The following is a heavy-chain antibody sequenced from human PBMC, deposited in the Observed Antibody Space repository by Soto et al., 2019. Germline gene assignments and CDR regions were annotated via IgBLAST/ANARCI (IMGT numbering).Heavy chain of an antibody. Sequence: QVQLVQSGAEVKKPGSSVKVSCKASGGTFSSYAISWVRQAPGQGLEWMGGIIPIFGTANYAQKFQGRVTITADESTSTAYMELSSLRSEDTAVYYCATSWRRAIAAAGQYYFDYWGQGTLVTVSS. J-gene: IGHJ4*02. V-gene: IGHV1-69*01. CDR3: ATSWRRAIAAAGQYYFDY. CDR1: GGTFSSYA. D-gene: IGHD6-13*01. CDR2: IIPIFGTA.